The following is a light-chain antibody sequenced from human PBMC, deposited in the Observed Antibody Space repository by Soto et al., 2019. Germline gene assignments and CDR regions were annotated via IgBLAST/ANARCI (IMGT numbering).Light chain of an antibody. CDR2: AAS. Sequence: AIQMTQSPSSLSASIGDRVTITCRASQGIRNDLGWYQQKSGKAPKLLIYAASSLHSGVPSRFSGSGSGTDFTLTISSLQPEDFATYYCLQDYSEPLTFGGGTKVEIK. CDR3: LQDYSEPLT. J-gene: IGKJ4*01. CDR1: QGIRND. V-gene: IGKV1-6*01.